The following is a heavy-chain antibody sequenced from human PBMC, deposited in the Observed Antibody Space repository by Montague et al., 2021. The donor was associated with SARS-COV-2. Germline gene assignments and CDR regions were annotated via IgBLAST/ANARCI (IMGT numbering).Heavy chain of an antibody. CDR3: ARKTSRGLTIFGVVTASYCFDY. J-gene: IGHJ4*02. D-gene: IGHD3-3*01. CDR1: GGSISSSSYF. Sequence: SETLSLTCTVSGGSISSSSYFWGWIRQPPGKGLEWIGSIYYSGSTYYNPSLKSRVTISVDTSKNQFPLKLSSVTAADTAVFYCARKTSRGLTIFGVVTASYCFDYWGQGTLVTVSS. CDR2: IYYSGST. V-gene: IGHV4-39*01.